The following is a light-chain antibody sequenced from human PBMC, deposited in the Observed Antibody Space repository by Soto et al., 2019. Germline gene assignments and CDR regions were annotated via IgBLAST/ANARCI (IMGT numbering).Light chain of an antibody. CDR1: QSVSSN. V-gene: IGKV3-15*01. Sequence: EIVMTQSPATLSVSPGERATLSCRDSQSVSSNSAWYQHKPGQTPRLLIYGASTRATGIPARFSGSGSETEFTLTISDLQSEDFAVYYCQQYDDWPRTFGQGTKVDIK. CDR3: QQYDDWPRT. CDR2: GAS. J-gene: IGKJ1*01.